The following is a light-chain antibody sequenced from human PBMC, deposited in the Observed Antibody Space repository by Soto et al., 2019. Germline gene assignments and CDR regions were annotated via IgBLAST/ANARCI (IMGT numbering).Light chain of an antibody. Sequence: DIQMTQSPSTLSASVGDRVTITCRASQSISIWLAWYQQKPGKAPKLLIYDAFSLESGVPSRVSGSGSGTEFTLTISSLQPDDFATEYCQQYNSYSNTFGQGTKLE. CDR2: DAF. CDR1: QSISIW. CDR3: QQYNSYSNT. J-gene: IGKJ2*01. V-gene: IGKV1-5*01.